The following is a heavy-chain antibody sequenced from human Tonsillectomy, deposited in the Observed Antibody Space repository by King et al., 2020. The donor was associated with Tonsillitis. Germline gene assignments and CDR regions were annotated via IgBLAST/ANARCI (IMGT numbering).Heavy chain of an antibody. Sequence: QLVQSGGGVVLPGRSLRLSCAASGFTFSDYAMHWVRQAPGKGLEWVAVISYDGVNKYYADSVKGRFTISRDNSKNTLFLQMNSLRADDTAMYYCARAINPYYYYFMDVWGKGTTVTVSS. CDR1: GFTFSDYA. J-gene: IGHJ6*03. CDR3: ARAINPYYYYFMDV. V-gene: IGHV3-30-3*01. CDR2: ISYDGVNK.